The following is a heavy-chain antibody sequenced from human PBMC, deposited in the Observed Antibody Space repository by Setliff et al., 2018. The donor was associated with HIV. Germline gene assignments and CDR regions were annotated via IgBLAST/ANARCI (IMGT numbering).Heavy chain of an antibody. CDR2: IYYNGVT. CDR1: GGSVTRHY. CDR3: ARGILVDPTRFDY. J-gene: IGHJ4*02. V-gene: IGHV4-59*02. Sequence: KASETLSLTCTVSGGSVTRHYWTWIRQPPGKGLEWIGYIYYNGVTTYNPSLKSRVTISADTSKNQFSLKLTSVTAADTAVYYCARGILVDPTRFDYWGQGTQVTVSS. D-gene: IGHD1-26*01.